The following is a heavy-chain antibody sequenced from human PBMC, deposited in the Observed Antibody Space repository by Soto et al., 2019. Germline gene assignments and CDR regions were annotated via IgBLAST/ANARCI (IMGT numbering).Heavy chain of an antibody. CDR2: IWYDGSNK. CDR1: GFTFSSYG. Sequence: QVQLVESGGGVVQPGRSLILSCAASGFTFSSYGMHWVRQAPGKGLEWVAVIWYDGSNKYYADSVKGRFTISRDNSKNSLYLQMNSLRAEDTAVYYCARDTPSGTYMDVWGKGTTVTVSS. J-gene: IGHJ6*03. D-gene: IGHD1-7*01. CDR3: ARDTPSGTYMDV. V-gene: IGHV3-33*01.